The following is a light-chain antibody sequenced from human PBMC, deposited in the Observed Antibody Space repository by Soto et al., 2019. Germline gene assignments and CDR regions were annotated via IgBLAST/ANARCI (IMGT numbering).Light chain of an antibody. CDR2: DVS. CDR1: SSDLGAYSY. J-gene: IGLJ2*01. Sequence: QSALTQPASVSGSPGQSITISCTGASSDLGAYSYISWYQQEPGKAPKLLIYDVSNRPSGVSNRFSGSKSGNTASLTISGLQAEDEADYYCLSYTVNGYLGVFGGGTKLTV. V-gene: IGLV2-14*01. CDR3: LSYTVNGYLGV.